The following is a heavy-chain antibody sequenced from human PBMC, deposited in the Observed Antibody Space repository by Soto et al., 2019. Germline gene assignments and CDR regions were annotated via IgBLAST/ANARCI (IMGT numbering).Heavy chain of an antibody. Sequence: EVQLVESGGGWVKPGGSLTLSCVASGFTFGDAWMNWVRQAAGKGLEWVGHVKTKSEGETTDYAAPVKGRSTIWRDDSTNTLYLQMNSLKSEDTGKYFCTTLGPSWGQGTQVTVSS. J-gene: IGHJ5*02. V-gene: IGHV3-15*07. CDR2: VKTKSEGETT. CDR1: GFTFGDAW. CDR3: TTLGPS.